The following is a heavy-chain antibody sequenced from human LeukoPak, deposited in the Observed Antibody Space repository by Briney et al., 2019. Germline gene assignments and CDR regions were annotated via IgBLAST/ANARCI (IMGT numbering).Heavy chain of an antibody. CDR1: GFTFSSYG. V-gene: IGHV3-23*01. J-gene: IGHJ4*02. CDR2: LSGSGGST. Sequence: GETLRLSCAASGFTFSSYGMAWVRQAPGKGLEWVSALSGSGGSTYYAASVKGRFTISRDNSKDTLYLQMNSLSAEDTALYYCAKVADEFPYYYDSSCDYWGQGTLVTVSS. D-gene: IGHD3-22*01. CDR3: AKVADEFPYYYDSSCDY.